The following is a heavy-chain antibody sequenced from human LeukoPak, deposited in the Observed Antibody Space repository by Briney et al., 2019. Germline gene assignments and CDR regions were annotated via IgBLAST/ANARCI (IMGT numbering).Heavy chain of an antibody. CDR2: MYPGDSDT. CDR3: GSGERSYHFDN. Sequence: GESLKIPCKGSANSFTSQWIGWVRQMPGKGLEWVGIMYPGDSDTRYSPSFEGHVTISADKSITTAYLQWSSLKASDTAMYYCGSGERSYHFDNWGQGSLVTVSS. D-gene: IGHD1-26*01. J-gene: IGHJ4*02. V-gene: IGHV5-51*01. CDR1: ANSFTSQW.